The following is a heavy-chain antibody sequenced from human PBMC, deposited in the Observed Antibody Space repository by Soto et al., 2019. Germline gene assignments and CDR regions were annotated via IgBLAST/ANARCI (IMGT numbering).Heavy chain of an antibody. CDR3: ARGSFSSSSSWFDP. Sequence: ALSRPGPVSGVSLSRDTNFWSWIRRLPGRGLEWIGYISYTGRTYYTPSLNSRLTISLDTSKNLFSLRLRAVTAADTAVYFCARGSFSSSSSWFDPWGQGTLVTVSS. CDR1: GVSLSRDTNF. V-gene: IGHV4-31*03. J-gene: IGHJ5*02. D-gene: IGHD6-6*01. CDR2: ISYTGRT.